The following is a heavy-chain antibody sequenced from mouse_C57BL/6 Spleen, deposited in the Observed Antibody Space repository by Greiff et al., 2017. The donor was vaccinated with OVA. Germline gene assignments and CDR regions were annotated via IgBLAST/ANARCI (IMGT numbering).Heavy chain of an antibody. CDR2: IWRGGST. J-gene: IGHJ1*03. CDR3: AKTPYDYEWYFDV. D-gene: IGHD2-4*01. V-gene: IGHV2-5*01. CDR1: GFSLTSYG. Sequence: QVQLQQSGPGLVQPSQSLSITCTVSGFSLTSYGVHWVRQSPGKGLEWLGVIWRGGSTDYNAAFMSRLSITKDNSKSQVFFKMNSLQADDTAIYYCAKTPYDYEWYFDVWGTGTTVTVSS.